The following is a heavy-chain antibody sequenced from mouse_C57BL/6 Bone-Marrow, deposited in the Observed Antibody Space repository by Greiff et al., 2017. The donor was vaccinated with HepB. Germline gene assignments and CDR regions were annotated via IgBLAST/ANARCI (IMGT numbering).Heavy chain of an antibody. J-gene: IGHJ4*01. CDR1: GYSITSGYY. Sequence: VQLQQSGPGLVKPSQSLSLTCSVTGYSITSGYYWNWIRQFPGNKLEWMGYISYDGSNNYNPSLKNRISITRDTSKNQFFLKLNSVTTEDTATYYCARALDGYYVGYAMDYWGQGTSVTVSS. CDR2: ISYDGSN. V-gene: IGHV3-6*01. D-gene: IGHD2-3*01. CDR3: ARALDGYYVGYAMDY.